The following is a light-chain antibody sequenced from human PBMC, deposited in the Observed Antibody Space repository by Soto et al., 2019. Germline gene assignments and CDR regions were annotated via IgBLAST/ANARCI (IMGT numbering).Light chain of an antibody. CDR2: GAS. CDR1: QSVSSN. CDR3: QHYNNWPPWT. Sequence: DIVMTQSPATLSVSPGERATLSCRASQSVSSNLAWYQQQPGQAPRLLIYGASTRATGIPARFSGSGSGTEFTLTNSSLQSKDFAVYYCQHYNNWPPWTFGQGTKVEIK. V-gene: IGKV3-15*01. J-gene: IGKJ1*01.